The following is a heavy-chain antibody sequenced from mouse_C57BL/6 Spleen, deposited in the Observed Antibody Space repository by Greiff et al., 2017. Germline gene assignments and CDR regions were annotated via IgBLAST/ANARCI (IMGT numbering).Heavy chain of an antibody. CDR1: GFSLSTSNMG. Sequence: QVTLKLSGPGLLQPSQSLSLSCYFSGFSLSTSNMGLGWLRQPSGKGLEWLAHLWWNDDKYYNTSLKSRPTVSQDTSNNPVFLRITRADTADTATYYCAQIVVYGYDEAWFAYWGQGTLVTVSA. CDR2: LWWNDDK. J-gene: IGHJ3*01. V-gene: IGHV8-5*01. CDR3: AQIVVYGYDEAWFAY. D-gene: IGHD2-2*01.